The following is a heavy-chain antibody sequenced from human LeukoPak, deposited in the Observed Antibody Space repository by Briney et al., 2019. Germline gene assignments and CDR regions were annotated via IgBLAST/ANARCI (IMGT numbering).Heavy chain of an antibody. CDR3: ARAKRAAGGWFDP. Sequence: SVKVSCKASGGTFSSYAISWVRQAPGQGLEWMGGIIPIFGTANYAQKFQGRVTITADESTSTAYMELSSLRSEDTAVYYCARAKRAAGGWFDPWGQGTLVTVSS. D-gene: IGHD6-13*01. CDR1: GGTFSSYA. V-gene: IGHV1-69*13. CDR2: IIPIFGTA. J-gene: IGHJ5*02.